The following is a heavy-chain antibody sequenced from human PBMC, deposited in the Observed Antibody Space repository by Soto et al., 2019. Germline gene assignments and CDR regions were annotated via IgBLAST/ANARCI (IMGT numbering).Heavy chain of an antibody. CDR2: ISWNSGSI. J-gene: IGHJ4*02. D-gene: IGHD3-3*01. V-gene: IGHV3-9*01. Sequence: EVQLVESGGCLVQPGRSLRLSCAASGFTFDDYAMHWVRQAPGKGLEWVSGISWNSGSIGYADSVKGRFTISRDNAKNSLYLQMNSLRAEDTALYYCAKGTSDYDFWSGYSALDYWGQGTLVTVSS. CDR1: GFTFDDYA. CDR3: AKGTSDYDFWSGYSALDY.